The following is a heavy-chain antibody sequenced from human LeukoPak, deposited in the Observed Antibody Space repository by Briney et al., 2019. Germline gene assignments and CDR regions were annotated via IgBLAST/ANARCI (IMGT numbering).Heavy chain of an antibody. J-gene: IGHJ4*02. CDR3: ARVRRGSGYYYSTESHFDY. D-gene: IGHD3-22*01. CDR2: IHYSGNT. Sequence: SETLSLTCSVSDDSISGYYWSWIRQPPGKGLEWIGHIHYSGNTDYNPSLKSRVTISVDTSKNQFSLKLSSVTAADTAVYYCARVRRGSGYYYSTESHFDYWGQGTLVTVSS. CDR1: DDSISGYY. V-gene: IGHV4-59*01.